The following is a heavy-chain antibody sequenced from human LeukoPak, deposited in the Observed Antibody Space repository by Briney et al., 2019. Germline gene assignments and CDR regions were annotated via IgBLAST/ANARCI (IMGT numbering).Heavy chain of an antibody. J-gene: IGHJ3*02. CDR1: GFIFSNYW. Sequence: PGGYLILSCAASGFIFSNYWMHWVRQAPGKGLVWVSRINSDGSSTIYADSVKGRFTISRDNAKNTLYLQMNSLRAEDAAVYYCAREAGGFDIWGQGTMVTVSS. CDR3: AREAGGFDI. D-gene: IGHD4-23*01. V-gene: IGHV3-74*01. CDR2: INSDGSST.